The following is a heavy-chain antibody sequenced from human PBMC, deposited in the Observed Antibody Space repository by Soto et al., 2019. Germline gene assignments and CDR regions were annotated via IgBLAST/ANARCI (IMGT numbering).Heavy chain of an antibody. CDR3: AKDRAALSYYDSSGVFDY. CDR1: GFTFSSYA. CDR2: ISGSGGST. Sequence: GGSLRLSCAASGFTFSSYAMSWVRQAPGKGLEWVSGISGSGGSTYYADSVKGRFTISRDNSKNTLFLQMNSLRAEDTAVYYCAKDRAALSYYDSSGVFDYWGQGTLVTVS. D-gene: IGHD3-22*01. V-gene: IGHV3-23*01. J-gene: IGHJ4*02.